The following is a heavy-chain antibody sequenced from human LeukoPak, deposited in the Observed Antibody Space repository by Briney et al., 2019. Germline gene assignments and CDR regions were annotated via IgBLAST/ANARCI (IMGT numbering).Heavy chain of an antibody. D-gene: IGHD3-10*01. CDR2: IIPIFGTA. CDR3: ARDAVRGVIDLSGLGYFQH. Sequence: GASVKVSCKASGGTFSSYAISWVRQAPGQGLEWMGGIIPIFGTANYAQKFQGRVTITADKSTSTAYMELSSLRSEDTAVYYCARDAVRGVIDLSGLGYFQHWGQGTLVTVSS. J-gene: IGHJ1*01. CDR1: GGTFSSYA. V-gene: IGHV1-69*06.